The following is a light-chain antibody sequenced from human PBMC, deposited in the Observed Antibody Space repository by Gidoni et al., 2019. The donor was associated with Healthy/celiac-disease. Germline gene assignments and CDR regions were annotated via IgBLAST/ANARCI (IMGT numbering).Light chain of an antibody. CDR2: WAS. Sequence: DIVMTQSPDPPAVSIGERATSNCKSSQSVLYSSNNKNYLAWYQQKPGQPPKLLIYWASTRESGVPDRFSGSGSGTDITLTSSRLQAEDVAVYYCQQYYSTPLTFGGGTKVEIK. J-gene: IGKJ4*01. V-gene: IGKV4-1*01. CDR1: QSVLYSSNNKNY. CDR3: QQYYSTPLT.